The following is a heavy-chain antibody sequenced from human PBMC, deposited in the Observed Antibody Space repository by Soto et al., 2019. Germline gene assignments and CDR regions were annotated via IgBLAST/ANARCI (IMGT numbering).Heavy chain of an antibody. CDR2: ISYDGSNK. CDR1: GFTFSTYG. CDR3: AKGIYHYDSSGFDY. V-gene: IGHV3-30*18. J-gene: IGHJ4*02. Sequence: PGGSLRLSCAAPGFTFSTYGMHWVRKAPGKGLEWVAIISYDGSNKYYADSVKGRFIISRDNPKNTLYLQMNSLRAVYSSVYYCAKGIYHYDSSGFDYWGQGTLVTVSS. D-gene: IGHD3-22*01.